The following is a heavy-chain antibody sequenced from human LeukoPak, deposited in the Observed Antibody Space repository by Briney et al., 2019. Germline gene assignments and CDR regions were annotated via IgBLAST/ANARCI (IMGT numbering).Heavy chain of an antibody. V-gene: IGHV4-34*01. D-gene: IGHD3-16*02. Sequence: SETLSLTCAVYGGSFSGYYWSWIRQPPGKGLEWIGEINHSGSTNYNPSLKSRVTISVDTSKNQFSLKLSSVTAADTSVYYCARARVYDNVWGSYRHTFLDYWGQGTLVTVSS. J-gene: IGHJ4*02. CDR1: GGSFSGYY. CDR3: ARARVYDNVWGSYRHTFLDY. CDR2: INHSGST.